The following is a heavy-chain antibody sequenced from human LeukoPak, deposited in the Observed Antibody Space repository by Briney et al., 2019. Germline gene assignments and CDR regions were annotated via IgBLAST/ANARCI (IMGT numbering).Heavy chain of an antibody. Sequence: ASVKVSCKASGYTFTGYYIHWVRQAPGQGLEWMGWINPNSGGANYAQKFQGRVTMTRDTSISAAYMDLHSLRSDDTAVYFCARDKSLADPYSFDYWGQGTLVTVSS. CDR1: GYTFTGYY. CDR3: ARDKSLADPYSFDY. V-gene: IGHV1-2*02. J-gene: IGHJ4*02. CDR2: INPNSGGA.